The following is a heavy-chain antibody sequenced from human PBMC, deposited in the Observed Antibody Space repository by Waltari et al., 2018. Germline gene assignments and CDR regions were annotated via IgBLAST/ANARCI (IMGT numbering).Heavy chain of an antibody. V-gene: IGHV4-39*01. D-gene: IGHD3-22*01. Sequence: QLQLQESGPGLVKPSETLSLTCTVSGGSISSSSYYWGWLRQPPGKGLEWIGSIYYSGSTYYNPSLKSRVTISVDTSKNQFSLKLSSVTAADTAVYYCARRGIVVVPDAFDIWGQGTMVTVSS. J-gene: IGHJ3*02. CDR1: GGSISSSSYY. CDR2: IYYSGST. CDR3: ARRGIVVVPDAFDI.